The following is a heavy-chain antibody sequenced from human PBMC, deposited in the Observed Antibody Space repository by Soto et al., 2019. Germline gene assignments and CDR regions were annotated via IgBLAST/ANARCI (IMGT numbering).Heavy chain of an antibody. CDR3: ARGMTTVTTFDY. D-gene: IGHD4-17*01. J-gene: IGHJ4*02. CDR2: IYHSGST. CDR1: DGSISRGSQS. Sequence: PSEPLSVTCAVSDGSISRGSQSCNWIQQPPGKGLEWIGYIYHSGSTYYNPSLKSRVTISVDRSKNQFSLKLSSVTAADTAVYYCARGMTTVTTFDYWGQGTLVTVSS. V-gene: IGHV4-30-2*01.